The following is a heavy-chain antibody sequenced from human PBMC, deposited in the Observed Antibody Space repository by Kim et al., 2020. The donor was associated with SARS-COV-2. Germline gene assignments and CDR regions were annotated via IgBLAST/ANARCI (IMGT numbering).Heavy chain of an antibody. Sequence: GGSLRLSCAASGFTFSSYAMSWVRQAPGKGLEWVSVIYSGGSSTYYADSVKGRFTISRDNSKNTLYLQMNSLRAEDTAVYYCAKDLNLYYYDSSGYYADWYFVLWGRGTLVTVSS. CDR3: AKDLNLYYYDSSGYYADWYFVL. CDR2: IYSGGSST. J-gene: IGHJ2*01. D-gene: IGHD3-22*01. V-gene: IGHV3-23*03. CDR1: GFTFSSYA.